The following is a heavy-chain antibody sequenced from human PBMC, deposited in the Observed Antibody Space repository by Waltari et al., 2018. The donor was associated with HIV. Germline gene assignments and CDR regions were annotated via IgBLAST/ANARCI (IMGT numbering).Heavy chain of an antibody. Sequence: QVQLQQWGAGLLKPSETLSLTCAVYGGSFSGYYWSWIRQPPGKGLEWIGEINHSGSTNYNPSLKSRVTISVDTSKNQFSLKLSSVTAADTAVYYCARKSGARYYYDSSGYYYGYWGQGTLVTVSS. V-gene: IGHV4-34*01. CDR1: GGSFSGYY. J-gene: IGHJ4*02. CDR3: ARKSGARYYYDSSGYYYGY. CDR2: INHSGST. D-gene: IGHD3-22*01.